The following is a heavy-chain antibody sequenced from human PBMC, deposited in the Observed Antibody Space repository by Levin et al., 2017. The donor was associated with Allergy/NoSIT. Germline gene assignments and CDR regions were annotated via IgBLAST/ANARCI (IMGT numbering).Heavy chain of an antibody. Sequence: SCAPSGFTFSRYGMHWVRQAPGKGLEWVAVISYDGNDKKNADSVQGRFTISRDNFKNTLFLQMNSLRAEDTAVYYCAKDWGVASADYYFDYWGQGTLVTVSS. CDR2: ISYDGNDK. CDR1: GFTFSRYG. V-gene: IGHV3-30*18. J-gene: IGHJ4*02. D-gene: IGHD6-13*01. CDR3: AKDWGVASADYYFDY.